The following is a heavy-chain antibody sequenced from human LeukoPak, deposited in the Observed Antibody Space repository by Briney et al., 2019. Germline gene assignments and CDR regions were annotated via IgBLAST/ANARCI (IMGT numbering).Heavy chain of an antibody. V-gene: IGHV3-13*01. J-gene: IGHJ4*02. CDR1: GFTFSSYD. CDR3: ARWGEASSGFDY. D-gene: IGHD3-22*01. CDR2: IGTAGDT. Sequence: HPGGSLRLSCAASGFTFSSYDMHWVRHATGKGLEWVSAIGTAGDTYYPGSVKGRFTISRENAKNSLYLQMNSLRAGDTAVYYCARWGEASSGFDYWGQETLVTVSS.